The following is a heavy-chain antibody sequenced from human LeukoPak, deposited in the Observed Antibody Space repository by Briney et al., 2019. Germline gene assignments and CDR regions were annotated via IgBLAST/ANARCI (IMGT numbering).Heavy chain of an antibody. CDR2: INPNSGGT. J-gene: IGHJ4*02. V-gene: IGHV1-2*02. Sequence: GASVKVSCKASGYTFTGSYIHWVRQAPGQGLEWMGWINPNSGGTSSAQKFQGRVTMTRDTSVSTAYMELSRLRSDDTALYYCARETGYCSGGRCYFIYWGQGTRVTVSS. D-gene: IGHD2-15*01. CDR3: ARETGYCSGGRCYFIY. CDR1: GYTFTGSY.